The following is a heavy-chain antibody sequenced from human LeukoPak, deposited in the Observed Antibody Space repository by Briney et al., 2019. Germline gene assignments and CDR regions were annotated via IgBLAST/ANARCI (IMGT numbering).Heavy chain of an antibody. CDR2: IYYSGST. V-gene: IGHV4-59*08. CDR1: GGSISPYY. J-gene: IGHJ4*02. D-gene: IGHD5-24*01. Sequence: SETLSLTCTVSGGSISPYYWSWIRQPPGKGLEWIGYIYYSGSTNYNPSLKSRVTISVDTSENQFSLKVSSVTAADTAVYYCARGRDGYNADWGQGTLVTVSS. CDR3: ARGRDGYNAD.